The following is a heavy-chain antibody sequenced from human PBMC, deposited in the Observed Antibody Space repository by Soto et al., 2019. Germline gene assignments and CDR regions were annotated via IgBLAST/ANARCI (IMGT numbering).Heavy chain of an antibody. Sequence: GGSLRLSCAASGFTVSSNYMSWVRQAPGKGLEWVSVIYSGGSTYYADSVKGRFTISRDNSKNTLYLQMNSLRAEDTAVYYCARDDSSGYYRSRYYYGMDVRGQGTTVTVSS. J-gene: IGHJ6*02. CDR3: ARDDSSGYYRSRYYYGMDV. CDR1: GFTVSSNY. D-gene: IGHD3-22*01. CDR2: IYSGGST. V-gene: IGHV3-53*01.